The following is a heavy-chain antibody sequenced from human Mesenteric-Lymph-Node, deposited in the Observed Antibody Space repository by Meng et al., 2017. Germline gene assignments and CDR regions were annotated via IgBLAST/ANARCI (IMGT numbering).Heavy chain of an antibody. CDR3: AKLVRN. Sequence: GELWEFGGGLVQPGGSLGLSCAASGFTVSSNSMSWVRQAPGKGLEWVSVITAAGITYYADSVKGRFSISRDTSKNTVYLQMNSLRAEDTAIYYCAKLVRNWGQGTLVTVSS. CDR1: GFTVSSNS. J-gene: IGHJ4*02. V-gene: IGHV3-23*01. CDR2: ITAAGIT.